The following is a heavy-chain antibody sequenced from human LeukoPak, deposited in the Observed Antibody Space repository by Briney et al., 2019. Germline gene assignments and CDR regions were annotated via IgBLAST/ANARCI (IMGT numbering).Heavy chain of an antibody. CDR1: GYTFTGYY. Sequence: AASVKVSCKASGYTFTGYYMHRVRQAPGQGLEWMGWINPNSGGTNYAQEFQGRVTMTRDTSISTAYMELSRLRSDDTAVYYCARVGRAGSSHARYYYYYYMDVWGKGTTVTVSS. CDR2: INPNSGGT. D-gene: IGHD6-13*01. J-gene: IGHJ6*03. V-gene: IGHV1-2*02. CDR3: ARVGRAGSSHARYYYYYYMDV.